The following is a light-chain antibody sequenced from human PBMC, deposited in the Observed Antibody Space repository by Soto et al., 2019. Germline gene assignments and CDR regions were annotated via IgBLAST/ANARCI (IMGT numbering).Light chain of an antibody. CDR1: QSVSSY. CDR2: GVS. V-gene: IGKV3-20*01. Sequence: ENVLTQSPGTLSLSPGERATLSCRASQSVSSYLAWYQQKPGQAPRLLIYGVSNRATGIPDRFSGSGSGTDFTLTISRLEPGDFAVYYCQQYVTSPLTFGGGTKVDIK. J-gene: IGKJ4*01. CDR3: QQYVTSPLT.